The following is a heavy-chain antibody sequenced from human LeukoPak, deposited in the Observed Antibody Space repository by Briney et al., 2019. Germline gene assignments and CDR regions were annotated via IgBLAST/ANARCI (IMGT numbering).Heavy chain of an antibody. V-gene: IGHV1-2*02. J-gene: IGHJ4*02. CDR1: GYTFTGYY. Sequence: ASVKVSCKASGYTFTGYYMHWVRQAPGQGLEWMGWINPNSGGTNYAQKFQGRVTMTRDTSISTAYMELSRLRSDDTAVYYCAIESDYSNYAADYWGQGTLVTVSS. D-gene: IGHD4-11*01. CDR3: AIESDYSNYAADY. CDR2: INPNSGGT.